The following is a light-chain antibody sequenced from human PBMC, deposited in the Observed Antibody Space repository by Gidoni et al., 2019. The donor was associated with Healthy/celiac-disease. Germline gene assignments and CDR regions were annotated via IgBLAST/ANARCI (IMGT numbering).Light chain of an antibody. V-gene: IGLV2-11*01. CDR2: DVS. Sequence: RSVSGSPGQPVTISCTGTSSDVGGYNYVSWYQQHPGKAPKLMIYDVSKRPSGVPDRFSGSKSGNTASLTISGLQAEDEADYYCCSYAGSYTYVVFGGGTKLTVL. CDR1: SSDVGGYNY. J-gene: IGLJ2*01. CDR3: CSYAGSYTYVV.